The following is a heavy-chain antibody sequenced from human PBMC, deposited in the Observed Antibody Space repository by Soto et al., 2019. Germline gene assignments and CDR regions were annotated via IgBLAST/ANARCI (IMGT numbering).Heavy chain of an antibody. CDR1: GGSISSGGYY. J-gene: IGHJ4*02. CDR3: AGASHYDSSGYYYSRPFDY. D-gene: IGHD3-22*01. Sequence: PSETLSLTCTVSGGSISSGGYYWSWIRQHPGKGLEWIGYIYYSGSTYYNPSLKSRVTISVDTSKNQFSLKLSSVTAADTAVYYCAGASHYDSSGYYYSRPFDYWGQGTLVTSPQ. CDR2: IYYSGST. V-gene: IGHV4-31*03.